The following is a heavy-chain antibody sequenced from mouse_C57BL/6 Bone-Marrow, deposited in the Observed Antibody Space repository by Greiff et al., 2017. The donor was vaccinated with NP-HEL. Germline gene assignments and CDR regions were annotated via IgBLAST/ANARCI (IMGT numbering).Heavy chain of an antibody. D-gene: IGHD1-1*01. J-gene: IGHJ2*01. V-gene: IGHV14-2*01. CDR3: ARGPITTVVATNYFDY. CDR1: GFNIKDYY. CDR2: IDPEDGET. Sequence: VQLQQSGAELVKPGASVKLSCTASGFNIKDYYMHWVKQRTEQGLEGIGRIDPEDGETKYAPKFQGRATITADKSSNTAYLQLSSLTSEDTAFYYCARGPITTVVATNYFDYWGQGTTLTVSS.